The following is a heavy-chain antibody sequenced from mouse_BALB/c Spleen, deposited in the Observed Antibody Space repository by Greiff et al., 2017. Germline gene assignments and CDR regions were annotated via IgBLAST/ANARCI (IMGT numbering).Heavy chain of an antibody. D-gene: IGHD2-14*01. CDR2: IYPGGGYT. V-gene: IGHV1-63*02. CDR1: GYTFTNYW. J-gene: IGHJ3*01. Sequence: VKLVESGAELVRPGTSVKISCKASGYTFTNYWLGWVKQRPGHGLEWIGDIYPGGGYTNYNEKFKGKATLTADTSSSTAYMQLSSLTSEDSAVYFCARSGYDAYWGQGTLVTVSA. CDR3: ARSGYDAY.